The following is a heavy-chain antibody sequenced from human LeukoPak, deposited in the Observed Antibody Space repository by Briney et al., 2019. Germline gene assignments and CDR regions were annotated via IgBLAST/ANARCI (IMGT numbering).Heavy chain of an antibody. J-gene: IGHJ4*02. Sequence: GGSLRLSCAASGFTFNSYAMHWVRQAPGKGLEYVSSISSNGGNTHYAKSVKGRFTISRENSKNTLYLQMGSLRAEDMAVYYCARVAVRSYFSWFTDCWGQGTLVTVSS. D-gene: IGHD6-13*01. CDR1: GFTFNSYA. V-gene: IGHV3-64*01. CDR2: ISSNGGNT. CDR3: ARVAVRSYFSWFTDC.